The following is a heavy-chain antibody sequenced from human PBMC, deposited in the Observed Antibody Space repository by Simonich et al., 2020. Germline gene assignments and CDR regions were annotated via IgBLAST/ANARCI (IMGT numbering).Heavy chain of an antibody. V-gene: IGHV3-48*03. J-gene: IGHJ6*02. CDR1: GFTFSSYE. Sequence: EVQLVESGGGLVQPGGSLRLSCAASGFTFSSYEMNWVRQAPGKGLEWVSYISSSGSTIYYADSVNGRFTISRDNANNSLYLQMNSLRAEDTAVYYCARDFRLQLVEIGTYYYYGMDVWGQGTTVTVSS. CDR3: ARDFRLQLVEIGTYYYYGMDV. CDR2: ISSSGSTI. D-gene: IGHD6-6*01.